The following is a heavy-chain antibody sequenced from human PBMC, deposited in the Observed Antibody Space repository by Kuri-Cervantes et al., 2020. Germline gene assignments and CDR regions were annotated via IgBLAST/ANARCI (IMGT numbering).Heavy chain of an antibody. Sequence: SETLSLTCTVSGGSISSSSYYWGWIRQPPGKGLEWIGYIYYSGSTNYNPSLKSRVTISVDTSKNQFSLKLSSVTAADTAVYYCAGTSMVRGVIRSHYYYYGMDVWGQGTTVTVSS. CDR1: GGSISSSSYY. V-gene: IGHV4-61*05. CDR3: AGTSMVRGVIRSHYYYYGMDV. CDR2: IYYSGST. D-gene: IGHD3-10*01. J-gene: IGHJ6*02.